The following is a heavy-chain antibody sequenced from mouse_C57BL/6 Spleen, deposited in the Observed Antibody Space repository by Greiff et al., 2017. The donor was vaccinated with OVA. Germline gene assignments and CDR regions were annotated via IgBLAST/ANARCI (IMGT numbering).Heavy chain of an antibody. Sequence: QVQLQQPGAELVKPGASVKMSCKASGYTFTSYWITWVKQRPGQGLEWIGDIYPGSGSTNYNEKFKSKATLTVDTSSSTAYMQLSSLTSDDSAVYYCARQGNGRPAWFAYWGQGTLVTVSA. D-gene: IGHD1-1*01. CDR3: ARQGNGRPAWFAY. CDR2: IYPGSGST. CDR1: GYTFTSYW. V-gene: IGHV1-55*01. J-gene: IGHJ3*01.